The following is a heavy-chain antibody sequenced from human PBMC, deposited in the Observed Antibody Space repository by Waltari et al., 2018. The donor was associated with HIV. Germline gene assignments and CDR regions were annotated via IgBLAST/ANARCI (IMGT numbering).Heavy chain of an antibody. D-gene: IGHD2-2*01. Sequence: EVQLVESGGGLVQPGRSLRLPCAASGFTFDDYAMHWVRQAPGKGLEWVSGITWNSNTIGYADSVKGRFTISRDNAKSSLYLQMSSLRAEDTAFYYCAKVSCSSASCYVGGAFDIWGQGTMVTVSS. V-gene: IGHV3-9*01. J-gene: IGHJ3*02. CDR1: GFTFDDYA. CDR3: AKVSCSSASCYVGGAFDI. CDR2: ITWNSNTI.